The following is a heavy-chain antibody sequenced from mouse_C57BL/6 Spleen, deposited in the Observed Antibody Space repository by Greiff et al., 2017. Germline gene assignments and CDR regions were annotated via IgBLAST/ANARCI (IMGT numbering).Heavy chain of an antibody. D-gene: IGHD4-1*01. V-gene: IGHV1-4*01. CDR2: INPSSGYT. J-gene: IGHJ1*03. CDR1: GYTFTSYT. CDR3: ARRSNWGYFDV. Sequence: QVQLQQSGAELARPGASVTMSCKASGYTFTSYTMHWVKQRPGQGLEWIGYINPSSGYTKYNQKFKDKATLTADKSSSTAYMQLSSLTSEDSAVYYCARRSNWGYFDVWGTGTTVTVSS.